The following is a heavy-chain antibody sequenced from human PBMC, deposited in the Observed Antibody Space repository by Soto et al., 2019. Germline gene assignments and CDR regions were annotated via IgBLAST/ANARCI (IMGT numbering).Heavy chain of an antibody. CDR1: GYTFHNYG. D-gene: IGHD6-13*01. Sequence: QVQLVQSGAEVKKPGASVKVSCKASGYTFHNYGISWVRQAPGQGLEWMGWISAYNGHTNHAQKYQGRVTMTKDTPTITAYMELGSLRSDDTAGYYCARDPLHGYSSSWYCFDPWGQVTLVTVSS. CDR3: ARDPLHGYSSSWYCFDP. V-gene: IGHV1-18*04. CDR2: ISAYNGHT. J-gene: IGHJ5*02.